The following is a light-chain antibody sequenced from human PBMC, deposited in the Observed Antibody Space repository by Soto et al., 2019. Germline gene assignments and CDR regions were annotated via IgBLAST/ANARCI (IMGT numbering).Light chain of an antibody. CDR2: DTS. V-gene: IGKV1-33*01. CDR1: QDVNNY. J-gene: IGKJ2*01. Sequence: DIQMTQSPSSLSASVGDRVSITCRASQDVNNYLNWYQQKPGKAPRLVIYDTSTLEIGVPSRFGGTGSGTDFTFTICGLQPEDFGTYYCQQYNNVPYTFGQGTKVDIK. CDR3: QQYNNVPYT.